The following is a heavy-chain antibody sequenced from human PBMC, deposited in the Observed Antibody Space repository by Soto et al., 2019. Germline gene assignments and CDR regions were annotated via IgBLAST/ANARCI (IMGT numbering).Heavy chain of an antibody. J-gene: IGHJ3*02. CDR1: GRPFSSYA. V-gene: IGHV1-69*01. Sequence: SVHVSFKGCGRPFSSYAISLVRQAPGQGLEWMGGIIPSFGTANHAQKLQGRVTITADESTSTAYMELRSLRSEDTAVYYCARGASLYYDSSGSSPFIWGQGTMVTVS. CDR2: IIPSFGTA. D-gene: IGHD3-22*01. CDR3: ARGASLYYDSSGSSPFI.